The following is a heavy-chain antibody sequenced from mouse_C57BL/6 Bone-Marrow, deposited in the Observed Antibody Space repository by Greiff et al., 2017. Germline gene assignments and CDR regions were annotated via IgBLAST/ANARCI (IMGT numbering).Heavy chain of an antibody. CDR2: IDPETGGT. D-gene: IGHD4-1*01. CDR3: TRWANWDVGGFDY. J-gene: IGHJ2*01. Sequence: QVQLKQSGAALVRPGASVTLSCKASGYTFTDYEMHWVKQTPVHGLEWIGAIDPETGGTAYNQKFKGKAILTADKSSSTAYMELRSLTSEDSAVYYCTRWANWDVGGFDYWGQGTTLIVSS. CDR1: GYTFTDYE. V-gene: IGHV1-15*01.